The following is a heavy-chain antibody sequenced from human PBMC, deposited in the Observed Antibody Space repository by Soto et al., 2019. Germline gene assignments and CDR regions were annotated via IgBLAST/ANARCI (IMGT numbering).Heavy chain of an antibody. J-gene: IGHJ6*02. CDR3: ARSNSSRTADYYYYGMDV. V-gene: IGHV3-21*01. D-gene: IGHD6-13*01. CDR1: GFTFSSYS. CDR2: ISSSSSYI. Sequence: PGGSLRLSCAASGFTFSSYSMNWVRQAPGKGLEWVSSISSSSSYIYYADSVKGRFTISRDNAKNSLYLQMNSLRAEDTAVYYCARSNSSRTADYYYYGMDVWGQGTTVTVSS.